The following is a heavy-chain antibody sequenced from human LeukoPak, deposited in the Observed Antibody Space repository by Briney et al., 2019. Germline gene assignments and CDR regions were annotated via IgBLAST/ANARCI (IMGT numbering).Heavy chain of an antibody. CDR1: GFTLRSYA. V-gene: IGHV3-30*01. CDR3: AKEPDYGGNPLDP. Sequence: GSLRLSCACSGFTLRSYAMDWVRPGPGKGVGWGAVISYDGSNKYYADSVKGRFTISRDNSKNTLYLQMNSLRAEDTAVYYCAKEPDYGGNPLDPWGQGTLVTVSS. J-gene: IGHJ5*02. D-gene: IGHD4-23*01. CDR2: ISYDGSNK.